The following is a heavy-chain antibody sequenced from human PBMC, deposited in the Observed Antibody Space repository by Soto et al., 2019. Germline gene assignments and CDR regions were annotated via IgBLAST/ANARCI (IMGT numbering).Heavy chain of an antibody. CDR2: MNPNSGNT. Sequence: QVQLVQSGAEVKKPGASVKVSCKTSGYTFTSYDINWLRQATGQGLEWMGWMNPNSGNTGYAQKFQGRVTMTRDTSISTAYMERSSLRSEDTAVYYCARVMGSSWLYGMDVWGQGTTVTVSS. CDR3: ARVMGSSWLYGMDV. J-gene: IGHJ6*02. CDR1: GYTFTSYD. D-gene: IGHD6-13*01. V-gene: IGHV1-8*01.